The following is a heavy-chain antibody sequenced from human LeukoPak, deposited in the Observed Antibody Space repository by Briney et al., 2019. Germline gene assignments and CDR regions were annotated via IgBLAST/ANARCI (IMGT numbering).Heavy chain of an antibody. D-gene: IGHD6-13*01. CDR3: CRRNSSSFYFDY. Sequence: GGSLRLSCAASGFTFSSHAMSWVRQAPGKGLEWVSSIGLSGDATYYTDSVKGRLTISRDNSRDTLYLQMNSLRADDTAVYYCCRRNSSSFYFDYWGQGTLVTVSS. J-gene: IGHJ4*02. V-gene: IGHV3-23*01. CDR2: IGLSGDAT. CDR1: GFTFSSHA.